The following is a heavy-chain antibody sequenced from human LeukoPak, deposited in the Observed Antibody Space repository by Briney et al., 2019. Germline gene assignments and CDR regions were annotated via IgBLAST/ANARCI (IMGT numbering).Heavy chain of an antibody. CDR2: INTNTGNP. J-gene: IGHJ4*02. Sequence: ASVNVSCKASGYTFTSYAMNWVRQAPGQGLEWMGWINTNTGNPTYAQGSRGRFVFSLDTSVSTAYLQISSLKAEDTAVYYCAAARSQVLYTIDYWGQGTLVTVSS. CDR1: GYTFTSYA. V-gene: IGHV7-4-1*02. D-gene: IGHD2-2*02. CDR3: AAARSQVLYTIDY.